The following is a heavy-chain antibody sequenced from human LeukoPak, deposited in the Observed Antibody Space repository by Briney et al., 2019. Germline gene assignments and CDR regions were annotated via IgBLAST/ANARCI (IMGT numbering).Heavy chain of an antibody. Sequence: SGTLSLTCAVSGGSISSNNWWSWVRQPPGKGLEWIGEIYRNGNTNYNPSLKSRVTISMDKSKNQFTLTPNSVTAADTAVYYCARDLGSQNYFDFWGRGVLVTVSS. CDR3: ARDLGSQNYFDF. D-gene: IGHD5-12*01. V-gene: IGHV4-4*02. CDR2: IYRNGNT. J-gene: IGHJ4*02. CDR1: GGSISSNNW.